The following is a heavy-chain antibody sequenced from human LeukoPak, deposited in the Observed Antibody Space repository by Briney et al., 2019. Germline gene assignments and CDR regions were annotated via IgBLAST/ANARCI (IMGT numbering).Heavy chain of an antibody. J-gene: IGHJ4*02. V-gene: IGHV4-4*02. CDR3: ARGLSSGWYRFDY. D-gene: IGHD6-19*01. Sequence: KPSGTLSLTCAVSGGSISSSNWWSWVRQPPGKGLEWIGEIYHSGSTNYNPSLKSRVTISVDTSKNQFSLKLSSVTAADTAVYYCARGLSSGWYRFDYWGQGTLVTVSS. CDR1: GGSISSSNW. CDR2: IYHSGST.